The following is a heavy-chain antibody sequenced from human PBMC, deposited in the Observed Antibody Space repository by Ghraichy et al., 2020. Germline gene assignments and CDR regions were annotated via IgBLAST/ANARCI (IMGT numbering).Heavy chain of an antibody. V-gene: IGHV3-53*01. Sequence: GGSLRLSCAASGFTVSSNYMSWVRQAPGKGLEWVSVIYSGGSTYYADSVKGRFTISRDNSKNTLYLQMNSLRAEDTAVYYCAREYSSSSGRHYYYYYMDVWGKGTTVTVSS. CDR3: AREYSSSSGRHYYYYYMDV. J-gene: IGHJ6*03. CDR1: GFTVSSNY. CDR2: IYSGGST. D-gene: IGHD6-6*01.